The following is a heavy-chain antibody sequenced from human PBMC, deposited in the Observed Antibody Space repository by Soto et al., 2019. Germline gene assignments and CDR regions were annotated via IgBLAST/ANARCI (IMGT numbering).Heavy chain of an antibody. CDR1: GGSISSSSYY. CDR2: SYYSGST. CDR3: ALKGMITFGGVISSDY. D-gene: IGHD3-16*02. V-gene: IGHV4-39*07. J-gene: IGHJ4*02. Sequence: PSETLSLTGTVAGGSISSSSYYWGWIRQPPGKGLEWIGSSYYSGSTNYNPSLTSRVTISVDTSKNQFSRKLSSVTAADTAVYSCALKGMITFGGVISSDYWGQGTLVTVSS.